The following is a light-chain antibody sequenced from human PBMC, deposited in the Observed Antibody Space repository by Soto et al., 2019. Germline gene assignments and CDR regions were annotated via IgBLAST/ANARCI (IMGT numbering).Light chain of an antibody. J-gene: IGLJ1*01. CDR2: EVT. CDR3: CSYAGSGTYV. V-gene: IGLV2-23*02. CDR1: SSDVGSYNL. Sequence: QSALTQPASVSGSPGQSITISCTGTSSDVGSYNLVTWYQQHPGKAPKLMIYEVTKRPSGVSNRFSGSKSGNTASLTISGLQAEDEADYYCCSYAGSGTYVFGTGTKVNRP.